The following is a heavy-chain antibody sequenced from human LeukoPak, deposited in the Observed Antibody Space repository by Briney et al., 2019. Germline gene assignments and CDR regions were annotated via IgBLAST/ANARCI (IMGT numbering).Heavy chain of an antibody. J-gene: IGHJ4*02. CDR2: IYTGDST. CDR1: GFTFSSNN. D-gene: IGHD6-6*01. Sequence: PGGSLRLSCAASGFTFSSNNMNWVRQAPGKGLEWGSVIYTGDSTYYTDSVEGRFTISRDNPKNPLYLQMNSLRAEDTAVYYCARTVNPLSRSSLDYWGQGTLVTVCS. V-gene: IGHV3-66*01. CDR3: ARTVNPLSRSSLDY.